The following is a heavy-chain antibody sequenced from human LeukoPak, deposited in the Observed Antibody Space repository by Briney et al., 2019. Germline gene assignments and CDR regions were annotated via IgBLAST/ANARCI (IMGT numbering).Heavy chain of an antibody. Sequence: GGSLRLSCAASGFTFSSYAMSWVRQAPGKGLEWVSSISSSSSYIYYADSVKGRFTISRDKAKNSLYLQMNSLRAEDTAVYYCARIHYCGGDCYSGVGGDYWGQGTLVTASS. CDR1: GFTFSSYA. J-gene: IGHJ4*02. CDR2: ISSSSSYI. D-gene: IGHD2-21*02. CDR3: ARIHYCGGDCYSGVGGDY. V-gene: IGHV3-21*01.